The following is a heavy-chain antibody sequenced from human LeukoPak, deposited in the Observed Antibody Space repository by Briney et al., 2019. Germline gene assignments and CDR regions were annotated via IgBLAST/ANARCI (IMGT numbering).Heavy chain of an antibody. CDR3: ARAQAGSSWEGNYYYYMDV. CDR1: GGSISGSSYY. CDR2: IYYSGST. J-gene: IGHJ6*03. D-gene: IGHD6-13*01. V-gene: IGHV4-39*07. Sequence: PSETLSLTCTVSGGSISGSSYYWGWIRQPPGKGLEWIGSIYYSGSTYYNPSLKSRVTISVDTSKNQFSLKLSSVTAADTAVYYCARAQAGSSWEGNYYYYMDVWGKGTTVTVSS.